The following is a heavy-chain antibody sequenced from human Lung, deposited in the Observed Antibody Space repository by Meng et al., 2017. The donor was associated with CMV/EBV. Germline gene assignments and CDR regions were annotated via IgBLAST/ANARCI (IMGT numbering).Heavy chain of an antibody. V-gene: IGHV1-2*02. J-gene: IGHJ6*02. CDR1: GYTFTGYY. D-gene: IGHD3-3*01. CDR3: ARDRLRFLEWSYGMAV. CDR2: INPNSGGT. Sequence: ASVKVSXKASGYTFTGYYMHWVRQAPGQGLEWMGWINPNSGGTNYAQKFQGRVTMTRDTSISTAYMELSRLRSDDTAVYYCARDRLRFLEWSYGMAVWGQGTTVTVSS.